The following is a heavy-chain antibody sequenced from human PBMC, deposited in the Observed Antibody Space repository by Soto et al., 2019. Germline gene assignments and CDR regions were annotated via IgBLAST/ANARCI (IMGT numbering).Heavy chain of an antibody. V-gene: IGHV4-39*01. J-gene: IGHJ4*02. CDR3: ATFTMGRDGYNDFDY. CDR1: GGSISSSSYY. D-gene: IGHD2-21*01. CDR2: IYYSGST. Sequence: SETLSLTCTVSGGSISSSSYYWGWIRQPPGKGLEWIGSIYYSGSTYYNPSLKSRVTISVDTSKNQFSLKLSSVTAADTAVYYCATFTMGRDGYNDFDYWGQGTLVTVSS.